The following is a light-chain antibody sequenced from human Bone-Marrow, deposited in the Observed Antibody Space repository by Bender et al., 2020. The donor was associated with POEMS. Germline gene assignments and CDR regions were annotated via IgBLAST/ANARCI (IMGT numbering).Light chain of an antibody. J-gene: IGLJ2*01. CDR3: QVWDSRNDQPV. CDR1: DIGSRT. CDR2: DDS. Sequence: SYELTQPPSVSVSPGQTARITCGGDDIGSRTVHWYQQKPGQAPILVVFDDSDRPSGIPDRFSGSNSGNTATLIVSRVEAGDEDDYFCQVWDSRNDQPVFGGGTKLTVL. V-gene: IGLV3-21*02.